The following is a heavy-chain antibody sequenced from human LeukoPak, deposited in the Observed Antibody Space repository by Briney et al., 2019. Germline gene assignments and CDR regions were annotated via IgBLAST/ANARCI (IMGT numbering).Heavy chain of an antibody. CDR3: AKVAFAITMVRGVTFDY. D-gene: IGHD3-10*01. CDR1: GFTFSSYG. CDR2: ISGSGGST. J-gene: IGHJ4*02. V-gene: IGHV3-23*01. Sequence: PGGTLRLSCAASGFTFSSYGMSWVRQAPGKGLEWVSAISGSGGSTYYADSVKGRFTISRDNSKNTLYLQMNSLRAEDTAVYYCAKVAFAITMVRGVTFDYWGQGTLVTVSS.